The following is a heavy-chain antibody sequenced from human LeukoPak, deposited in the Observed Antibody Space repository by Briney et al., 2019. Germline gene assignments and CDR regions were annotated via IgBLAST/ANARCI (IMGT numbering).Heavy chain of an antibody. J-gene: IGHJ4*02. CDR3: ARFSDFWSGWYFDY. V-gene: IGHV4-59*01. Sequence: SETLSLTCTVSGGSISSYYRSWIRQPPGKGLEWIGYIYYSGSTNYNPSLKSRVTISVDTSKNQFSLKLSSVTAADTAVYYCARFSDFWSGWYFDYWGQGTQVTVSS. CDR1: GGSISSYY. D-gene: IGHD3-3*01. CDR2: IYYSGST.